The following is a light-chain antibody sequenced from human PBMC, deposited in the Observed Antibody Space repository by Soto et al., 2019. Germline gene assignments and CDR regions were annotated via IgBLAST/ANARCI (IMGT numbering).Light chain of an antibody. Sequence: IQMTQSPSSLSASVGDRVTITCRTSQSISTYLNWYQQRPGKAPNLLIYAASSLQSGVPSRFSGSGSGTDFTLTISSMQPEDFVSYYCQQTYSTPRTFGQGTKVDIK. CDR1: QSISTY. J-gene: IGKJ1*01. CDR2: AAS. CDR3: QQTYSTPRT. V-gene: IGKV1-39*01.